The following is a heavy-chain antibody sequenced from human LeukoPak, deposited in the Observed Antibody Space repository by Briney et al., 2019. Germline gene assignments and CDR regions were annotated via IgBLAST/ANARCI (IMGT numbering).Heavy chain of an antibody. CDR3: ARSPIVPTYLFDY. CDR1: GGSISSSSYY. J-gene: IGHJ4*02. D-gene: IGHD2-2*01. V-gene: IGHV4-39*01. CDR2: IYYSGST. Sequence: SETLSLTCTVSGGSISSSSYYWGWIPQPPGKGLEWIGSIYYSGSTYYNPSLKSRVTISVDTSKNQFSLKLSSVTAADTAVYYCARSPIVPTYLFDYWGQGTLVTVSS.